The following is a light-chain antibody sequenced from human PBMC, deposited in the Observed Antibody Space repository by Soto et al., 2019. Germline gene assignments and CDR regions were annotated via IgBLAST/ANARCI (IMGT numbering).Light chain of an antibody. CDR2: RTS. CDR1: QSISSN. V-gene: IGKV3-15*01. Sequence: IVMTQAPATWSVTPYERATLSCRASQSISSNLAWYQQKPGQAPRLLLFRTSSRATGFPARFSGSGSGTEFTLTINSLQYEDFARYYYQEYDTQSPWTFGQGTKVDIK. J-gene: IGKJ1*01. CDR3: QEYDTQSPWT.